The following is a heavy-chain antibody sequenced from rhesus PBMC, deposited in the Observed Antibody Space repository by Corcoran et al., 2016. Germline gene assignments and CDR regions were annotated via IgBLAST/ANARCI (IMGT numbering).Heavy chain of an antibody. V-gene: IGHV4S10*01. D-gene: IGHD3-28*01. J-gene: IGHJ4*01. CDR1: RGSISDRYR. CDR2: IYSNTKRT. Sequence: VQLPESGPGVVKPSETLCLTCAVSRGSISDRYRWSWIRQAPGEGREWIGYIYSNTKRTNYHPSLKSRVTISKDTSKNQFSLKLSSVTAADTAVYYCARGLDYGSGYLDYWGQGVLVTVSS. CDR3: ARGLDYGSGYLDY.